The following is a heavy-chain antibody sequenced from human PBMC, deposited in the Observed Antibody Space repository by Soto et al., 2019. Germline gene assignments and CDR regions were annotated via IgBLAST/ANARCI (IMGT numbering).Heavy chain of an antibody. CDR1: GYSFSSEW. Sequence: VESLEIACNGSGYSFSSEWIGWVRQMPGEGLEWVGIIYPGDSDTRYSPSFQGLVTMSADKSINTAYLQWNSLEASDTAFYFCARSPRSSPYFDYWGQGALVTVSS. D-gene: IGHD6-13*01. CDR3: ARSPRSSPYFDY. J-gene: IGHJ4*02. CDR2: IYPGDSDT. V-gene: IGHV5-51*01.